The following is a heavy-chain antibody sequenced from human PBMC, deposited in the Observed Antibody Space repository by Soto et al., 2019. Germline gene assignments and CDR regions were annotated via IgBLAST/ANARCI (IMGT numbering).Heavy chain of an antibody. CDR1: GDTFISYY. J-gene: IGHJ5*02. CDR2: INPRGGTT. V-gene: IGHV1-46*01. CDR3: ERATGVEGEWLQIGRSWFDP. Sequence: QVQLVQSGTEVKKPGASVNVSCTASGDTFISYYLHWVRQAPGQGLEWMGMINPRGGTTSYGQKLRGRVAMNMDTSTSTAYMELSSLRYEDTAVYYCERATGVEGEWLQIGRSWFDPWGQGSLCTVSS. D-gene: IGHD5-12*01.